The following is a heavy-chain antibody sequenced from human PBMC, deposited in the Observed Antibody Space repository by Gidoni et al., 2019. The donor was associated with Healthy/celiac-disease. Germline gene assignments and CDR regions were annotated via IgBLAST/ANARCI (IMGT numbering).Heavy chain of an antibody. J-gene: IGHJ5*02. CDR2: IYYSGST. Sequence: QLQLQESGPGLVKPSETLSLTCTVSGGSISSSSYYWGWIRQPPGKGLEWIGRIYYSGSTYYNPSLKSRVTISVDTSKNQFSLKLSSVTAADTAVYYCARLVPLTYYDFWSGYYCWFDPWGQGTLVTVSS. CDR3: ARLVPLTYYDFWSGYYCWFDP. CDR1: GGSISSSSYY. V-gene: IGHV4-39*01. D-gene: IGHD3-3*01.